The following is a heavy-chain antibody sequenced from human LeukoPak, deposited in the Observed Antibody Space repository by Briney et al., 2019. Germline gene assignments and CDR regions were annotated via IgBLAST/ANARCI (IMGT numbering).Heavy chain of an antibody. D-gene: IGHD3-10*01. V-gene: IGHV3-7*01. Sequence: PGGSLRLSCAVSGFPFSGYWMSWVRQAPGNGLEWVATINEDGSEEYYVDSVKGRFTIFRDNAKNSLYFQMSSLRGEDTALYHCARGFDRRRAFDLWGQGTKVTVSS. J-gene: IGHJ3*01. CDR3: ARGFDRRRAFDL. CDR2: INEDGSEE. CDR1: GFPFSGYW.